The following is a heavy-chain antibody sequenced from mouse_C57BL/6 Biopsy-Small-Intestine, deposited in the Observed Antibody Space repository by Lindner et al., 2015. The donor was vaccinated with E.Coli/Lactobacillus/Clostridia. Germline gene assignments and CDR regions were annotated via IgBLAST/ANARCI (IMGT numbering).Heavy chain of an antibody. Sequence: VQLQESGAELARPGASVNLSCRASGYIFTSYGITWVRQRPGQGLEWIGEIYPRSGNTYYNEKFKGKATLTADKSSSSAYMELRSLTSEDSAVYFCARELTGPGIFDYWGPGTTLTVSS. D-gene: IGHD4-1*01. CDR3: ARELTGPGIFDY. J-gene: IGHJ2*01. CDR2: IYPRSGNT. V-gene: IGHV1-81*01. CDR1: GYIFTSYG.